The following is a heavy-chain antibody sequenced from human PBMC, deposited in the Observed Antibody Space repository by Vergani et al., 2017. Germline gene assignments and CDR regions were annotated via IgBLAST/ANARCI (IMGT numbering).Heavy chain of an antibody. CDR2: IWYDGSNK. V-gene: IGHV3-33*06. D-gene: IGHD5-12*01. Sequence: QVQLVESGGGVVQPGRSLRLSCAASGFTFSSYGMHWVRQAPGKGLEWVAVIWYDGSNKYYADSVKGRFTISRDNSKNTLHLQMNSLRADDTAVYYCTKGRRGYTGYFFDYWGQGTLATVSS. CDR3: TKGRRGYTGYFFDY. J-gene: IGHJ4*02. CDR1: GFTFSSYG.